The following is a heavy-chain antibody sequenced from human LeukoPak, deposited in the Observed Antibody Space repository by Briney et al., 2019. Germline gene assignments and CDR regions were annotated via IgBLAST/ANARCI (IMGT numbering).Heavy chain of an antibody. D-gene: IGHD6-19*01. CDR3: ARAPIPPWYSSGWYFDY. CDR2: TYYRSKWYN. V-gene: IGHV6-1*01. Sequence: SQTLSLTCAISGDSVSINSAAWNWIRQSPSRGLEWLGRTYYRSKWYNDYAVSVKSRITINPDTSKNQFSLQLNSVAPEDTAVYYCARAPIPPWYSSGWYFDYWGQGTLVTVSS. CDR1: GDSVSINSAA. J-gene: IGHJ4*02.